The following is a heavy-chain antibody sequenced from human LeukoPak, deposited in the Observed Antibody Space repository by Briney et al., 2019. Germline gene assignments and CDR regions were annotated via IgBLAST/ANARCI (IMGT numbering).Heavy chain of an antibody. CDR2: IKSKTDGGTT. D-gene: IGHD6-6*01. J-gene: IGHJ4*02. CDR3: TTDIIAARTDY. Sequence: EGSLRLSCAASGFTFSNAWMSWVRQAPGKGLEWVGRIKSKTDGGTTDYAAPVKGRFTISRDDSKNTLYLQMNSLKTEDTAVYYCTTDIIAARTDYWGQGTLVTVSS. CDR1: GFTFSNAW. V-gene: IGHV3-15*01.